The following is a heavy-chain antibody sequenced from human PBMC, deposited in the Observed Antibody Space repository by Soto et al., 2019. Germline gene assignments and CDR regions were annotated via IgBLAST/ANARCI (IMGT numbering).Heavy chain of an antibody. CDR1: GGTFSSYA. Sequence: QVQLVQSGAEVKKPGSSVKVSCKASGGTFSSYAISWVRQAPGQGLEWMGGIIPIFGTANYAQKFQGRVTITADKATSTAYMELSTPRSEDTAVYYCARENGLYNWFDPWGQGTLVTVSS. J-gene: IGHJ5*02. CDR2: IIPIFGTA. V-gene: IGHV1-69*06. CDR3: ARENGLYNWFDP.